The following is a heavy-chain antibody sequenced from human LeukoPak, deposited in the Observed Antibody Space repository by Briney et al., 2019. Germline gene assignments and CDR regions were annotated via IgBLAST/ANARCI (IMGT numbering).Heavy chain of an antibody. J-gene: IGHJ5*02. D-gene: IGHD2-15*01. CDR1: GYTFTSNG. CDR3: VREADQDCSGGSCYRSSGNWLDP. V-gene: IGHV1-18*04. CDR2: ISAYNGNI. Sequence: ASVKVSCKASGYTFTSNGISWVRQAPGQGLEWMGWISAYNGNINYAQKFRGRVTMTTDTSTSTAHMELRSLRSEDTAVYYCVREADQDCSGGSCYRSSGNWLDPWGQGTLVTVSS.